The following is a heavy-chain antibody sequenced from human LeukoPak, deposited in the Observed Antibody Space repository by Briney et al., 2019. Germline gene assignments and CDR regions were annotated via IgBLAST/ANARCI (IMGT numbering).Heavy chain of an antibody. CDR1: GFTFSSYD. CDR3: ARVSVITQYNGGPDYFAS. D-gene: IGHD5-12*01. V-gene: IGHV3-23*01. J-gene: IGHJ4*02. CDR2: IRPSGDNT. Sequence: PGGSLRLSCAASGFTFSSYDMTWVRQAPGRGLEWVSSIRPSGDNTYYGDSVKGRFTISRDNSKNTVYLQMNNMRVDDTAVYYCARVSVITQYNGGPDYFASWGQGTLLTVSS.